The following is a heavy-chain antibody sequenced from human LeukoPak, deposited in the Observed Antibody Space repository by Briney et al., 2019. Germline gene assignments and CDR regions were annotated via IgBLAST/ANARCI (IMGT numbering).Heavy chain of an antibody. J-gene: IGHJ4*02. CDR3: ARVLPVASRDY. Sequence: PGGSLRLSCAASGFTFSTYWMSWVRQAPGEGLEWVANIKQDGSDKFYVDSVKGRFTISGDNAKNSMYLQMNSLRAEDTAVYYCARVLPVASRDYWGQGTLVTVSS. CDR1: GFTFSTYW. V-gene: IGHV3-7*01. CDR2: IKQDGSDK. D-gene: IGHD2-2*01.